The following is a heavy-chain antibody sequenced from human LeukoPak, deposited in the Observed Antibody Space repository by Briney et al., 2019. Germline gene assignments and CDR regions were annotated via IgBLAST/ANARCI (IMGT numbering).Heavy chain of an antibody. CDR2: ISSSSSTI. CDR3: ARDRAQPLSYDFWSGYYPDLDY. V-gene: IGHV3-48*01. D-gene: IGHD3-3*01. Sequence: GGSLRFSCAASGFTFSSYSMNWVRQAPGKGLEWVSYISSSSSTIYYADSVKGRFTISRGNAKNSLYLQMNSLRAEDTAVYYCARDRAQPLSYDFWSGYYPDLDYWGQGTLVTVSS. CDR1: GFTFSSYS. J-gene: IGHJ4*02.